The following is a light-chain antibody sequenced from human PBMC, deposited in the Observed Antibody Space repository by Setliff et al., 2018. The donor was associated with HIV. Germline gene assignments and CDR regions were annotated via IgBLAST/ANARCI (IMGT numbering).Light chain of an antibody. J-gene: IGLJ1*01. CDR2: SNT. CDR1: RFNIGAGYD. Sequence: QSVLTQPPSVPGAPGQRITISCTGSRFNIGAGYDVHWYQQLPGTAPKLLIYSNTNRPSGVPDRFSGSKSGTSASLATTWLQADDEADYYCQSYDNSLSGSGVFGTGTKVTVL. CDR3: QSYDNSLSGSGV. V-gene: IGLV1-40*01.